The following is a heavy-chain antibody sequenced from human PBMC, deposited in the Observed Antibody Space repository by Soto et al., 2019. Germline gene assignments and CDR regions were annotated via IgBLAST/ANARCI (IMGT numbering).Heavy chain of an antibody. V-gene: IGHV3-66*01. CDR2: IQAGGSI. CDR1: GFTVSNNY. J-gene: IGHJ4*02. Sequence: EVLLEESGGGFVQPGGSLRLSCAASGFTVSNNYMTWVRQAPGKGLEWVAVIQAGGSISYADSVGDRFTISRDNSKNTVVLERNNLRPEDTAVYSCARGEVSASNAVGHWGQGTLGIVSS. CDR3: ARGEVSASNAVGH. D-gene: IGHD2-8*01.